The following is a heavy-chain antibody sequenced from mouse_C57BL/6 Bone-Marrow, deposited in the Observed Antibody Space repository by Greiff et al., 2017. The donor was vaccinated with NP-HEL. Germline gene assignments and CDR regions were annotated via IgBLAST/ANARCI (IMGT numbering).Heavy chain of an antibody. D-gene: IGHD1-1*01. CDR3: ARDPITTVVAAYYFDY. V-gene: IGHV5-4*01. CDR1: GFTFSSYA. CDR2: ISDGGSYT. J-gene: IGHJ2*01. Sequence: EVHLVESGGGLVKPGGSLKLSCAASGFTFSSYAMSWVRQTPEKRLEWVATISDGGSYTYYPDNVKGRFTISRDNAKNNLYLQMSHLKSEDTAMYYCARDPITTVVAAYYFDYWGQGTTLTVSS.